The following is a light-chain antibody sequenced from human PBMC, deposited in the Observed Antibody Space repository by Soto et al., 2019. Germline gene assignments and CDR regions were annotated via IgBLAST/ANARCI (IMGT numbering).Light chain of an antibody. CDR1: SSDVGGYSS. Sequence: QSALTQPASGSGSPGQSVTISCTGASSDVGGYSSVSLYQQHLGKAPNLIIYKVSNRPSGVANRFSGSTSGNTDSLTISGLQADYEADYHCSSFSSTSTRVFGVGPKLTVL. V-gene: IGLV2-14*01. CDR3: SSFSSTSTRV. J-gene: IGLJ3*02. CDR2: KVS.